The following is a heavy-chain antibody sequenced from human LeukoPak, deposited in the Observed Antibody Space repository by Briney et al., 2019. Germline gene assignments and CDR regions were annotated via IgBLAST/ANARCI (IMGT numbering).Heavy chain of an antibody. CDR3: AKETGYSGSQVDY. CDR1: GFTFSNYA. CDR2: ISYDGSNK. J-gene: IGHJ4*02. D-gene: IGHD1-26*01. Sequence: GGSLRLSCAASGFTFSNYAMHWVRQAPGKGLEWVAVISYDGSNKYYADSVKGRFTISRDNSKNTLYLQMNSLRAEDTAVYYCAKETGYSGSQVDYWGLGTLVTVSS. V-gene: IGHV3-30-3*01.